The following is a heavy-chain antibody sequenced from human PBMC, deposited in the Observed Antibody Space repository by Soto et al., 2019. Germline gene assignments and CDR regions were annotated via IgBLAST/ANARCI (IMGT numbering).Heavy chain of an antibody. J-gene: IGHJ4*02. Sequence: PGGSLRLSCAASGFTFSNAWMNWVRQAPGKRLEWVGRIKSKNSGGAIDYAAPVQGRFTISRDDSRNMVYLQMDNLKTEDTGVYYCAHVFSVAHPYSNFWGQGTLVTVSS. CDR3: AHVFSVAHPYSNF. CDR2: IKSKNSGGAI. V-gene: IGHV3-15*07. D-gene: IGHD3-10*01. CDR1: GFTFSNAW.